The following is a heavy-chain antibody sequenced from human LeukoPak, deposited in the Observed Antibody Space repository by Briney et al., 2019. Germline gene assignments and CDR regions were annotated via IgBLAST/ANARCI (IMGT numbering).Heavy chain of an antibody. J-gene: IGHJ3*02. CDR3: AREVPTVRHDAFDI. CDR1: GGSISSGGYY. Sequence: PLETLSLTCTVSGGSISSGGYYWSWIRQHPGKGLEWIGYIYYSGSTYYNPSLKSRVTISVDTSKNQFSLKLSSVTAADTAVYYCAREVPTVRHDAFDIWGQGTMVTVSS. V-gene: IGHV4-31*03. CDR2: IYYSGST. D-gene: IGHD4-17*01.